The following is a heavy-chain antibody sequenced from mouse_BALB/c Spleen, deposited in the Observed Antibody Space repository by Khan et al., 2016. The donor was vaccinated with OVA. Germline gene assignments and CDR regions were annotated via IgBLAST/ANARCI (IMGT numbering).Heavy chain of an antibody. Sequence: VQLQESGAALAKPGASVKMSCKASGYTFSTYWMHWVKQRPGQGLEWIGYINPTSGYTDYNEKFKDKATLSADKSSSTAYMQLSRLTSEDSAVYYCTRDRIDYWGHGTTLTVSS. V-gene: IGHV1-7*01. CDR1: GYTFSTYW. CDR2: INPTSGYT. J-gene: IGHJ2*01. CDR3: TRDRIDY.